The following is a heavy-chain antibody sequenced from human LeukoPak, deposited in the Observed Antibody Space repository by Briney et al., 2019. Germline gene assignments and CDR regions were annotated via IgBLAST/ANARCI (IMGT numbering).Heavy chain of an antibody. CDR3: ARDLAYYYDSSGYYYGGYFDY. V-gene: IGHV3-30-3*01. Sequence: GGSLRLSCAASGFTFSSYAMRWVRQAPGKGLEWVAVISYDGSNKYYADSVKGRFTISRDNSKNTLYLQMNSLRAEDTAVYYCARDLAYYYDSSGYYYGGYFDYWGQGTLVTVSS. CDR1: GFTFSSYA. D-gene: IGHD3-22*01. J-gene: IGHJ4*02. CDR2: ISYDGSNK.